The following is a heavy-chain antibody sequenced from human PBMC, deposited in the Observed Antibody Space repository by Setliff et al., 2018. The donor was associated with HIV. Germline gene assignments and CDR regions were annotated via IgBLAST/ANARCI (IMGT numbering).Heavy chain of an antibody. CDR3: AKNLYRSGWSPLDY. CDR1: GFTFSKYA. J-gene: IGHJ4*02. V-gene: IGHV3-23*01. Sequence: PGGSLRLSCAASGFTFSKYAMIWVRQAPGKGLEWISAIRGSGASVFYADSVRGRFTISRDNSKNTLYLQMNSLRAEDTAVYYCAKNLYRSGWSPLDYWGQGTLVTVSS. D-gene: IGHD6-13*01. CDR2: IRGSGASV.